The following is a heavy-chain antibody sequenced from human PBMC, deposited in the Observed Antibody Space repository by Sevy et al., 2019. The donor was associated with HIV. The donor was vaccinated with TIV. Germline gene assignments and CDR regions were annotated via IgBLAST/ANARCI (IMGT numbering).Heavy chain of an antibody. Sequence: GGSLRLSCAASGFTFSSYWMSWVRQAPGKGLEWVANIKQDGSEKYYVDSVKGRFTISRDNAKNSLYLQMNSLRAEDTAAYYCARDSVVAVAATQTALRDYYYYYGMDVWGQGTTVTVSS. D-gene: IGHD2-15*01. CDR1: GFTFSSYW. V-gene: IGHV3-7*03. J-gene: IGHJ6*02. CDR2: IKQDGSEK. CDR3: ARDSVVAVAATQTALRDYYYYYGMDV.